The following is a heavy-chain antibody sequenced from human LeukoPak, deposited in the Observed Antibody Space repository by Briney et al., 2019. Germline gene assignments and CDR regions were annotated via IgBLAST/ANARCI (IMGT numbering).Heavy chain of an antibody. J-gene: IGHJ4*02. V-gene: IGHV3-23*01. CDR3: AKGGYDYVEVGYFDY. Sequence: HPGGSLRLSCAASGFTFSSYAMSWVRQAPGKGLEWVSAISGSGGSTYYADSVKGRFTISRDNSKNTLYLQMNSLRADDTAVYYCAKGGYDYVEVGYFDYWGQGVLVTVSS. D-gene: IGHD5-12*01. CDR2: ISGSGGST. CDR1: GFTFSSYA.